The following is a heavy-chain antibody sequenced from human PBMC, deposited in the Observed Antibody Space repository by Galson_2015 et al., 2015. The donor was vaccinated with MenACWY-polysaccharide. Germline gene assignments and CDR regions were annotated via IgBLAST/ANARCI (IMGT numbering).Heavy chain of an antibody. CDR3: AKDRPLRGLSVFYYGMDV. V-gene: IGHV3-30*18. J-gene: IGHJ6*02. D-gene: IGHD3-10*01. CDR2: ISYDGSNK. Sequence: SLRLSCAVSGFIFSDYAIHWVRQAPDKGLEWLAVISYDGSNKYYLESVKGRFTISRDNSKDMVYLHMNSLRGEDTAVYFCAKDRPLRGLSVFYYGMDVWGRGTTVIVSS. CDR1: GFIFSDYA.